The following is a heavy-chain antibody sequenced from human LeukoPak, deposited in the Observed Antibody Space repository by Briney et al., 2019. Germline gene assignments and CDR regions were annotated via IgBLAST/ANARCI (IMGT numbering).Heavy chain of an antibody. D-gene: IGHD5-18*01. CDR2: IHFSGTI. V-gene: IGHV4-31*03. CDR1: GASISGTDYY. J-gene: IGHJ4*02. Sequence: PSETLSLTCTVSGASISGTDYYWTWTRHYPGEGLEWLGFIHFSGTIYYNPSLRSRLIISADTAKNQMSLKLSSMTAADTAVYYCAAGGDTAKGGKYWGQGTQVTVSS. CDR3: AAGGDTAKGGKY.